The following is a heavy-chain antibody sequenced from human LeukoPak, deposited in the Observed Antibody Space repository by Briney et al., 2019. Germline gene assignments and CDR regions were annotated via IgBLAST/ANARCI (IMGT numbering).Heavy chain of an antibody. J-gene: IGHJ5*02. CDR3: ARAYYDTLTGYYRDNWFDP. CDR2: ISSSGSTI. D-gene: IGHD3-9*01. Sequence: GGSLRLSCAASGFTFSSYEMNWVRQAPGKGLEWVSYISSSGSTIYYADSVKGRFIISRDNAKNSLYLQMNSLRAEDTAVYYCARAYYDTLTGYYRDNWFDPWGQGTLVTVSS. V-gene: IGHV3-48*03. CDR1: GFTFSSYE.